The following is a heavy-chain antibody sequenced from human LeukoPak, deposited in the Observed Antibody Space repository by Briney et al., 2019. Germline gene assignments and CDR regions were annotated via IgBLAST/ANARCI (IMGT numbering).Heavy chain of an antibody. CDR1: GGSISSSSYH. CDR3: ARPSPQYYYDSSGSDDYYYYMDV. CDR2: ISYTGST. J-gene: IGHJ6*03. V-gene: IGHV4-39*01. D-gene: IGHD3-22*01. Sequence: IPSETLSLTCTVSGGSISSSSYHWGWIRQPPGKGLEWIGSISYTGSTYYNPSLKSRVTISVDTSKNQFSLKVSSVTAADTAVYYCARPSPQYYYDSSGSDDYYYYMDVWGKGTTVTVSS.